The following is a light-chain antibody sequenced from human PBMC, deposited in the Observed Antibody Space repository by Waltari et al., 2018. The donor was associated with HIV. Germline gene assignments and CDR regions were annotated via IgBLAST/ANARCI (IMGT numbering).Light chain of an antibody. CDR3: MHGQQTPV. CDR2: LAS. Sequence: DIAMIQSPDSLAVSPGEPASISCRSSQSLLHNNGHNYLDWYIQRPGQAPELLIYLASLRASGVPDRIAGSGSGTDFILKISRVEPEDVGVYYCMHGQQTPVFGQGTQVEV. J-gene: IGKJ1*01. CDR1: QSLLHNNGHNY. V-gene: IGKV2-28*01.